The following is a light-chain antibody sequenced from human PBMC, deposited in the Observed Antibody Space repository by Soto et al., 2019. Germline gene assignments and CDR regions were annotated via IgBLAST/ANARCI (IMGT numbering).Light chain of an antibody. Sequence: DIQMTQSPSSLSASVGDRVTITCRTSQDISNYLAWYQQKPGKVPKLLIYAASTLQSGVPSRFSGGGSGTDFSLTIGILQPEDVATDDCQKYNSAPHTVGGGNKVEI. CDR1: QDISNY. V-gene: IGKV1-27*01. CDR2: AAS. J-gene: IGKJ4*01. CDR3: QKYNSAPHT.